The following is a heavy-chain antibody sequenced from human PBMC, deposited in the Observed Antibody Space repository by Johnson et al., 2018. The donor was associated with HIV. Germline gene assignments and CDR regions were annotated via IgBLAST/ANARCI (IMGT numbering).Heavy chain of an antibody. CDR3: ARDNWNEDI. Sequence: QVQLVESGGGVVQPGRSLRLSCAASGFTFSSYAMHWVRQAPGKGLEWVAVISYDGSNKYYADSVKGRFTISRDNSKNTLYLQMNSLRAEDPAVYYCARDNWNEDIWGQGTMVTVSS. J-gene: IGHJ3*02. CDR1: GFTFSSYA. D-gene: IGHD1-20*01. CDR2: ISYDGSNK. V-gene: IGHV3-30*04.